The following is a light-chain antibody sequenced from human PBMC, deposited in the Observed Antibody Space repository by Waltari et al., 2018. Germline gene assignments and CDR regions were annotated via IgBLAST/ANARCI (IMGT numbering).Light chain of an antibody. CDR2: NTN. Sequence: QTVVTQEPSLSVSPGGTVTLTCGWSSGSVSTSYYANWYQKTPGQAPRTLISNTNTISSGVRDRFSGSSLWTKAALTLAGAQADDECYYYCALYMSSGIWVFGGGTKLTVL. CDR1: SGSVSTSYY. CDR3: ALYMSSGIWV. V-gene: IGLV8-61*01. J-gene: IGLJ3*02.